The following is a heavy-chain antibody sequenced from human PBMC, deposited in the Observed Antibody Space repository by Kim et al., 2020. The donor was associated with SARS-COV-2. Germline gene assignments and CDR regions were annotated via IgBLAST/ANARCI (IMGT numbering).Heavy chain of an antibody. CDR1: GGSISSSSYY. CDR3: ARQSTTGTTVVGREGNWFDP. J-gene: IGHJ5*02. D-gene: IGHD1-1*01. CDR2: IYYSGST. V-gene: IGHV4-39*01. Sequence: SETLSLTCTVSGGSISSSSYYWGWIRQPPGKGLEWIGSIYYSGSTYYNPSLKSRVTISVDTSKNQFSLKLSSVTAADTAVYYCARQSTTGTTVVGREGNWFDPWGQGTLVTVSS.